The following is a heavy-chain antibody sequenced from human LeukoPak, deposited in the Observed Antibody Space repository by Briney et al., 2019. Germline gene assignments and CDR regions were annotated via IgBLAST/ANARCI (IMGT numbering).Heavy chain of an antibody. D-gene: IGHD1-7*01. V-gene: IGHV4-59*01. CDR1: GGSISRYY. Sequence: SETLSLTCTVSGGSISRYYWSWIRQPPGTGLEWIGYISYSGSTNYNPSLKSRVSISVEPSKNQFSLKLSSVTAADTAVYYCARGNWNYASFWFDPWGQGTLVTVSS. J-gene: IGHJ5*02. CDR2: ISYSGST. CDR3: ARGNWNYASFWFDP.